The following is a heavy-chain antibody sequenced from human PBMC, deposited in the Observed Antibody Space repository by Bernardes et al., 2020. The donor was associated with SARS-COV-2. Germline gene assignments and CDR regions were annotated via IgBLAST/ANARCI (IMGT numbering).Heavy chain of an antibody. Sequence: SETLSLTCAVYGGSFSGYYWSWIRQPPGKGLEWIGEINHSGSTNYNPSLKSRVTISVDTSKNQFSLKLSSVTAADTAVYYCARAHGGHYCSSTSCRASTLFSPFDYWGQGTLVTVSS. CDR3: ARAHGGHYCSSTSCRASTLFSPFDY. CDR1: GGSFSGYY. V-gene: IGHV4-34*01. J-gene: IGHJ4*02. CDR2: INHSGST. D-gene: IGHD2-2*01.